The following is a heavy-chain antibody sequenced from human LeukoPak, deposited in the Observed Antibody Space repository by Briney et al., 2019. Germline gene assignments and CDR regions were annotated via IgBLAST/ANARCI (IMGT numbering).Heavy chain of an antibody. D-gene: IGHD6-13*01. V-gene: IGHV3-30*04. CDR3: ARIGKTGIAAAGCYDY. J-gene: IGHJ4*02. CDR2: ISYDGSNK. CDR1: GFTFSGYA. Sequence: PGGSLRLSCAASGFTFSGYAMHWVRQAPGKGLEWVAVISYDGSNKYYADSVKGRFTISRDNSKNTLYLQMNSLRAEDTAVYYCARIGKTGIAAAGCYDYWGQGTLVTVSS.